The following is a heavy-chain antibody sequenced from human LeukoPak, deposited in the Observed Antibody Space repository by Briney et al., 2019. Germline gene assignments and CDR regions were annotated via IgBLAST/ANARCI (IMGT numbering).Heavy chain of an antibody. CDR2: ISGSGAST. CDR3: AKGEGAYYYYGVDV. CDR1: GFTFSDYA. V-gene: IGHV3-23*01. J-gene: IGHJ6*02. Sequence: GGSLRLSCAASGFTFSDYAMTWVRQAPGKGLEWVSSISGSGASTYYADFVKGRFTISRDISKNTLYLQMSSLRAEDAAVYYCAKGEGAYYYYGVDVWGQGTTVTVSS. D-gene: IGHD1-26*01.